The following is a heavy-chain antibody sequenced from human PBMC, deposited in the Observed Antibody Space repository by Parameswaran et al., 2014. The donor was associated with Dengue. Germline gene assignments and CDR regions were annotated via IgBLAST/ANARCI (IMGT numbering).Heavy chain of an antibody. D-gene: IGHD2-2*01. Sequence: VRQAPGKGLEWVGFIRSKAYGGTTEYAASVKGRFTISRDDSKSIAYLQMNSLKTEDTAVYYCTREVVPAAWGQGTLVTVSS. CDR3: TREVVPAA. CDR2: IRSKAYGGTT. V-gene: IGHV3-49*02. J-gene: IGHJ4*02.